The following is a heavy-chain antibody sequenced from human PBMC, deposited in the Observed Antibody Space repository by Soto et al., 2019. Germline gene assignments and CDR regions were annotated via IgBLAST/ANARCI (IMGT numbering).Heavy chain of an antibody. D-gene: IGHD3-10*01. Sequence: EVQLLESGGGLLQPGGSLRLSCAASGFTFNNYAMNCVRQAPGKGLEWDSAVSGGGDTPSDADSVKGRFTVSREGSKNTLSLQMSSLRAEDTALYYLAKGRGGSGSLTPRVDFWGQGTLVTGSS. CDR1: GFTFNNYA. J-gene: IGHJ4*02. V-gene: IGHV3-23*01. CDR3: AKGRGGSGSLTPRVDF. CDR2: VSGGGDTP.